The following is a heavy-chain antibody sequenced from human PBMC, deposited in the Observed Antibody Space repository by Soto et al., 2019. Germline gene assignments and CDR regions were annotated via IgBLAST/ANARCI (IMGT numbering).Heavy chain of an antibody. CDR1: GFTFSDRY. CDR2: TKNKANSYTT. CDR3: AREDSIIIPAVSDF. J-gene: IGHJ4*02. V-gene: IGHV3-72*01. Sequence: LRLSCAASGFTFSDRYMDWVRQAPGKGREWVGRTKNKANSYTTEYAASVKGRFTISRDDSRNSVYLQMNSLKTDDTAVYYCAREDSIIIPAVSDFWGQGTLVTVSS. D-gene: IGHD2-2*01.